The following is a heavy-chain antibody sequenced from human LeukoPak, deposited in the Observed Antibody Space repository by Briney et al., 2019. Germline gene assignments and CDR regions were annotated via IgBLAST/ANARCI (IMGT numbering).Heavy chain of an antibody. CDR3: ARHGVNGDYGFDY. V-gene: IGHV5-51*01. D-gene: IGHD4-17*01. CDR2: IYPGYSDT. J-gene: IGHJ4*02. Sequence: GESLEISCKGSGYSFTSYWIGWVRQMPGKGLEWMGIIYPGYSDTRYSPSFQGQVTISADKSISTAYLQWSSLKASDTAMYYCARHGVNGDYGFDYWGQGTLVTVSS. CDR1: GYSFTSYW.